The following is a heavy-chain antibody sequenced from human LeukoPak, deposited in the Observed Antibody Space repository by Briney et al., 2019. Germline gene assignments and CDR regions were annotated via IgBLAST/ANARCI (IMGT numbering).Heavy chain of an antibody. J-gene: IGHJ3*02. Sequence: SQTLPLTYAISGDSVSNNSAAWNWIRQSPSRGLEWLGRTYYRSKWYNDYAVYVKSRITINPDTYNNQVSLQLNSVTPEDTAVYYCAIVGAYYYGSGSLFDIWGQGTMVTVSS. CDR3: AIVGAYYYGSGSLFDI. D-gene: IGHD3-10*01. V-gene: IGHV6-1*01. CDR1: GDSVSNNSAA. CDR2: TYYRSKWYN.